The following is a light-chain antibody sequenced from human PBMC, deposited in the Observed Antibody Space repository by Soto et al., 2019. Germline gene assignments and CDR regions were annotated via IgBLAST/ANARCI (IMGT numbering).Light chain of an antibody. Sequence: EIVLTQSPGTLSLSPGERATLSCRASQSVSSNYIAWYQQKPGQAPRLLIYGASSRATGIPDRFSGSGSGTDFTLTISRLEPEDFAVYYCQQDGNSLFTFGPGTKVDIK. V-gene: IGKV3-20*01. CDR1: QSVSSNY. J-gene: IGKJ3*01. CDR2: GAS. CDR3: QQDGNSLFT.